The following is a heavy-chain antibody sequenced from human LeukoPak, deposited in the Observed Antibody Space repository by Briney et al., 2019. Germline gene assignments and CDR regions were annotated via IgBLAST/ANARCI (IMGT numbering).Heavy chain of an antibody. J-gene: IGHJ4*02. CDR1: GFTFSGSA. V-gene: IGHV3-73*01. CDR2: IRSKANSYAT. Sequence: GGSLRLSCAASGFTFSGSAMHWVRQASGKGLEWVGRIRSKANSYATAYAASVKGRSTISRDDSKNTAYLQMNSLKTEDTAVYYCTRSAYDYVWGSPDYWGQGTLVTVSS. D-gene: IGHD3-16*01. CDR3: TRSAYDYVWGSPDY.